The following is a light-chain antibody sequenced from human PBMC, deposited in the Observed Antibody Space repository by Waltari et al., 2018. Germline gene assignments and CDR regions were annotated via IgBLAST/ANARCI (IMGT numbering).Light chain of an antibody. CDR2: ECN. CDR3: QSYDSSNPVV. J-gene: IGLJ2*01. Sequence: NFMLTQPHSVSESPGKTVTISCTGSSGSIASNHVQWYQQRPGSAPTTVIYECNPRPSGVPDRFSGSIDSSSNSASLTISGLKTEDEADYYCQSYDSSNPVVFGGGTKLTVL. CDR1: SGSIASNH. V-gene: IGLV6-57*02.